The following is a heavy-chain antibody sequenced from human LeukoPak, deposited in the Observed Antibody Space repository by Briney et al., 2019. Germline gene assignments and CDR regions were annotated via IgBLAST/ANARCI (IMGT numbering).Heavy chain of an antibody. V-gene: IGHV3-30*02. D-gene: IGHD6-19*01. CDR3: AKSIAVAGLAGGRTFDY. CDR2: IRYDGSDK. Sequence: GGSLRLSCAASGFTLSGYWMTWVRQAPGKGLEWVAFIRYDGSDKYYADFVKGRFTISRDNSENTLYLQTNSLRPEDTAVYYCAKSIAVAGLAGGRTFDYWGQGTLVTVSS. J-gene: IGHJ4*02. CDR1: GFTLSGYW.